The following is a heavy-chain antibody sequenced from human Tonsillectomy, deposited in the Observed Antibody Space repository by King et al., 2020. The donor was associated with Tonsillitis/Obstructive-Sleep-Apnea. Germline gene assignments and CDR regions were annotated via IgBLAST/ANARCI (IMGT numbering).Heavy chain of an antibody. Sequence: VQLVESGGGLVQPGGSLRLSCAASGFTFSGYWMTWVRQAPGNGLEWVANIKQDGREKYYVDSVRGRFTISRDNAKNSLYLQMNSLRAEDTAVYYCAREYCSGGSCYSGAFDIWGQGTMVTVSS. J-gene: IGHJ3*02. CDR3: AREYCSGGSCYSGAFDI. D-gene: IGHD2-15*01. CDR1: GFTFSGYW. CDR2: IKQDGREK. V-gene: IGHV3-7*04.